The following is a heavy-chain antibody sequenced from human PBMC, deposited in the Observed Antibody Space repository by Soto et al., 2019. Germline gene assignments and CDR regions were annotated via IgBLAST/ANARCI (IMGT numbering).Heavy chain of an antibody. V-gene: IGHV5-51*01. Sequence: VTISGKGCGYSLCRSWFGWDRQMPGKGLEWMGIIYPGDSDTRYSPSFQGQVTISADKSISTAYLQWSSLKASDTALYYCARPDMAPDGFNISGEGTMGTV. J-gene: IGHJ3*02. CDR1: GYSLCRSW. CDR2: IYPGDSDT. D-gene: IGHD2-15*01. CDR3: ARPDMAPDGFNI.